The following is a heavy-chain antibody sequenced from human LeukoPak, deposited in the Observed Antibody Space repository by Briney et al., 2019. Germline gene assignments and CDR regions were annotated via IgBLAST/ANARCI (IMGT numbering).Heavy chain of an antibody. Sequence: GESLKISCKGSGYSFTSYWIGWVRQMPGKGLEWMGIIYPGDSDTRYSPSFQGQVTISADKSISTAYLQWSSLKASDTAMYYCARRGGYEILNYYYYYMDVWGKGTTVTVSS. CDR3: ARRGGYEILNYYYYYMDV. CDR1: GYSFTSYW. J-gene: IGHJ6*03. D-gene: IGHD5-12*01. CDR2: IYPGDSDT. V-gene: IGHV5-51*01.